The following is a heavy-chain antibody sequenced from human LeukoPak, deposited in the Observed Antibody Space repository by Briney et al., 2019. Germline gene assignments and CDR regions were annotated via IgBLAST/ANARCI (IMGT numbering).Heavy chain of an antibody. J-gene: IGHJ4*02. D-gene: IGHD5-24*01. CDR3: ARDDGRKGDF. CDR2: ISSSSSYI. Sequence: PGRSLRLSCAASGFTFSSYSMNWVRQAPGKGLEWVSSISSSSSYIYYADSVKGRFTISRDNAKNSLYLQMNSLRAEDTAVYYCARDDGRKGDFWGQGTLVTVSS. V-gene: IGHV3-21*01. CDR1: GFTFSSYS.